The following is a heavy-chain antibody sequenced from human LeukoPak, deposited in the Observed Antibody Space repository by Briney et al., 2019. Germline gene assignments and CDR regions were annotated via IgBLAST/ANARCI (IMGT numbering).Heavy chain of an antibody. Sequence: PSETLSLTCAVYGGSFSGYYWSWIRQPPGKGLEWIGYIYYSGSTNYNPSLKSRVTISVDTSKNQFSLKLSSVTAADTAVYYCARQHYYDSSGYYCDAFDIWGQGTMVTVSS. CDR1: GGSFSGYY. D-gene: IGHD3-22*01. J-gene: IGHJ3*02. V-gene: IGHV4-59*08. CDR2: IYYSGST. CDR3: ARQHYYDSSGYYCDAFDI.